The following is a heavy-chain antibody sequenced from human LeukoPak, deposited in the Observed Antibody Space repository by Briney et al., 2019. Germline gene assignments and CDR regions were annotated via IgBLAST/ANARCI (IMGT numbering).Heavy chain of an antibody. CDR3: ATVKRDCSGGSCYSYDY. CDR1: RFTFNTYA. CDR2: ISSNGDIT. D-gene: IGHD2-15*01. J-gene: IGHJ4*02. Sequence: GGSLRLSCVASRFTFNTYAVNWVRQAQGKGLEWVSAISSNGDITYYADSVRGRFTISRDNSKNTVFLQMNSLRAEDTAVYYCATVKRDCSGGSCYSYDYWGQGTLVTVSS. V-gene: IGHV3-23*01.